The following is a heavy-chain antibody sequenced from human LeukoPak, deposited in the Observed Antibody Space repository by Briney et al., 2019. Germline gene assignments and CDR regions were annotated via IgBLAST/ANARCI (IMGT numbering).Heavy chain of an antibody. Sequence: SETLSFTCTVSGGSISSSSYYWGWIRQPPGKGLEWIGSIYYSGSTYYNPSLKSRVTISVDTSKNQFSLKLSSVTAADTAVYYCARRDITMIVDWFDPWGQGTLVTVSS. V-gene: IGHV4-39*01. J-gene: IGHJ5*02. CDR1: GGSISSSSYY. CDR2: IYYSGST. CDR3: ARRDITMIVDWFDP. D-gene: IGHD3-22*01.